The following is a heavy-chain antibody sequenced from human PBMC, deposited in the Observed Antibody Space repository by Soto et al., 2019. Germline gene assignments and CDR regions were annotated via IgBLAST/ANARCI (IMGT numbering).Heavy chain of an antibody. CDR3: ARPGATTDTVVYDF. D-gene: IGHD5-18*01. V-gene: IGHV5-51*01. Sequence: GECLNIAGKASGYSFVKCWVSWVCLDPGTGLERMGVIYTGDSETTYSTSFEGKVIISVDRSRGTAFSEWSRLKASDPAMYYCARPGATTDTVVYDFWGQGTQVTVSS. CDR2: IYTGDSET. CDR1: GYSFVKCW. J-gene: IGHJ4*02.